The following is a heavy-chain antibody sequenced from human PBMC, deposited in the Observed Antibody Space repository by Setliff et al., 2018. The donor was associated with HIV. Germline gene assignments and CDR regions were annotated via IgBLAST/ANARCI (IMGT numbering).Heavy chain of an antibody. CDR3: ARDQWGYSYGYYYCYYMDV. D-gene: IGHD5-18*01. CDR1: GFTVSSNY. Sequence: PGGSLRLSCAASGFTVSSNYMSWVRQAPGKGLEWVSVIYSGGSTYYADSVKGRFTISRDNSKNTLYLQMNSLRAEDTAVYYCARDQWGYSYGYYYCYYMDVWGKGTTVTVSS. CDR2: IYSGGST. J-gene: IGHJ6*03. V-gene: IGHV3-66*02.